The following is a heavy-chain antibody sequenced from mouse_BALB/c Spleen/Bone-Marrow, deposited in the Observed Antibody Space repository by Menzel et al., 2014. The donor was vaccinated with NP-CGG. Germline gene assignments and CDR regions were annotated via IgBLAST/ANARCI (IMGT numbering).Heavy chain of an antibody. CDR2: INPGRGAT. J-gene: IGHJ4*01. Sequence: VQLQQSGAELVRPGTSVKVSCKASGYAFTNYLIEWVKQRPGQGLEWIGVINPGRGATDYNEKFKGKATLTADKSSXTAYMHLSSLTSDDSAVYFCAREHGDYWGQGTSVTVSS. CDR3: AREHGDY. CDR1: GYAFTNYL. V-gene: IGHV1-54*01.